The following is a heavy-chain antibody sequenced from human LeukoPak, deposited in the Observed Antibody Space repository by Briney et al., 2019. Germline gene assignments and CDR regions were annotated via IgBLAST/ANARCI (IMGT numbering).Heavy chain of an antibody. Sequence: PGGSLRLSCAASGFTFSSYAMCWVRQAPGKGLEWVSAINSAGSTYYGDSVRGRFTISRDNSKNVLYLQMNSLRAEDTALYYCAKDQNTVATAPFDYWGQGTLVTASS. V-gene: IGHV3-23*01. CDR3: AKDQNTVATAPFDY. J-gene: IGHJ4*02. CDR2: INSAGST. CDR1: GFTFSSYA. D-gene: IGHD4-17*01.